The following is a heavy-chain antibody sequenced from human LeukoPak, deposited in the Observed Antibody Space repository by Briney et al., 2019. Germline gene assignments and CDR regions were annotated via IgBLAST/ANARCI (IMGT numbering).Heavy chain of an antibody. CDR3: ARVMSYYANPYYYYYIDV. V-gene: IGHV1-2*02. D-gene: IGHD1-26*01. CDR2: INPNSGGT. J-gene: IGHJ6*03. Sequence: ASVKVSCKASGYTFTGYYMHWVRQAPGQGLEWMGWINPNSGGTNYAQKFQGRVTMTRDTSISTAYMELSRLRSDDTAVYYCARVMSYYANPYYYYYIDVWGKETTVTISS. CDR1: GYTFTGYY.